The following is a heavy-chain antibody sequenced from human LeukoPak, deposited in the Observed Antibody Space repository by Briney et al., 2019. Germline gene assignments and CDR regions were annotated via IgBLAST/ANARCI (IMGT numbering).Heavy chain of an antibody. CDR1: GFALGTSGGG. J-gene: IGHJ4*02. V-gene: IGHV2-5*01. D-gene: IGHD4-17*01. Sequence: SGPTLMQPTPTLTLTCTFSGFALGTSGGGVGWIRQPPGKALEWLSLIYWNDDKRYSPSLKSRLTITKDTSKTQVVLTMTNMDPVDTATYYCALALRGAGFDYWGQGTLVTVSS. CDR2: IYWNDDK. CDR3: ALALRGAGFDY.